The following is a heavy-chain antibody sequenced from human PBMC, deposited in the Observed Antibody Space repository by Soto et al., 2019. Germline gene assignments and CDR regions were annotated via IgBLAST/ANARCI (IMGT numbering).Heavy chain of an antibody. CDR1: GFSLSNARMG. V-gene: IGHV2-26*01. Sequence: QVTLKESGPVLVKPTETLTLTCTVSGFSLSNARMGVSWIRQPPGKALEWLAHIFSNDEKSYSTCLKSRLTISKDTAKSQVVLTMTNMDPVDTATYYGARNPPGGNPYYFDYRGQGTQVTVSS. D-gene: IGHD2-15*01. CDR3: ARNPPGGNPYYFDY. J-gene: IGHJ4*02. CDR2: IFSNDEK.